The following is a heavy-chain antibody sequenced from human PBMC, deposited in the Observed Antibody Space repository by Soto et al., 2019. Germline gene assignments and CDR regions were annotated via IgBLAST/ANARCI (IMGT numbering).Heavy chain of an antibody. CDR2: INPSGGST. D-gene: IGHD2-15*01. J-gene: IGHJ3*02. CDR3: ARGRPQGYCSGGSCYSEAFDI. CDR1: GYTFTSYY. Sequence: ASVTVSCQASGYTFTSYYMHWVRQAPGQGLEWMGIINPSGGSTSYAQKFQGRVIMTRDTSTSTVYMELSSLRSEDTAVYYCARGRPQGYCSGGSCYSEAFDIWGQGTMVTVSS. V-gene: IGHV1-46*01.